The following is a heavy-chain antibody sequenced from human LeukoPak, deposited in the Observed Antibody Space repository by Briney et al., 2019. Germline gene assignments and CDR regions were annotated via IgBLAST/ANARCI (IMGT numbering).Heavy chain of an antibody. CDR2: ISWNSGSI. V-gene: IGHV3-9*01. Sequence: GRSLRLSCAASGFIFYDYAMHWVRHAPGKGLEWVSGISWNSGSIGYADSVKGRFTISRDNAKNSLYLQMNSLRAEDTALYYCARVSRQKYYMDVWGKGTTVTVSS. CDR3: ARVSRQKYYMDV. CDR1: GFIFYDYA. J-gene: IGHJ6*03.